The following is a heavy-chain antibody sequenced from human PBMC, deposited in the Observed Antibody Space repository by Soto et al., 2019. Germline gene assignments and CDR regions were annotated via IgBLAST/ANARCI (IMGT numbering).Heavy chain of an antibody. CDR3: AKDKGGSSYYPPTYYFDY. D-gene: IGHD3-10*01. CDR2: ISGSGGST. J-gene: IGHJ4*02. V-gene: IGHV3-23*01. Sequence: EVQLLESGGGLVQPGGSLRLSCAASGFTFSSYDMSWVRQAPGKGLEWVSAISGSGGSTYYADSVKGRFTISRDNSKNTLYLQMNSLRAEDTAVYYCAKDKGGSSYYPPTYYFDYWGQGTLVTVST. CDR1: GFTFSSYD.